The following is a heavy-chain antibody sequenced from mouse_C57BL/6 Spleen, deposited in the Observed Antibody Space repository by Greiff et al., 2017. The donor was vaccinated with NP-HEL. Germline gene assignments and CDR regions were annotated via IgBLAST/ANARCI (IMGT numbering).Heavy chain of an antibody. J-gene: IGHJ1*03. D-gene: IGHD1-1*01. CDR1: GYAFSSYW. CDR3: ARSTTVVARDWYFDV. CDR2: IYPGDGDT. V-gene: IGHV1-80*01. Sequence: VQLQESVAELVKPGASVKISCKASGYAFSSYWMNWVKQRPGKGLEWIGQIYPGDGDTNYNGKFKGKATLTADKSSSTAYMQLSSLTSEDSAVYFCARSTTVVARDWYFDVWGTGTTVTVSS.